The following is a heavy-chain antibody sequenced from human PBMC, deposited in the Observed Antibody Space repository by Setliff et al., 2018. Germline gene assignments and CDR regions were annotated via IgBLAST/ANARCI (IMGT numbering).Heavy chain of an antibody. Sequence: ASETLSLTCAVYGGSFSGYYWSWIRQPPGKGLEWIGEINHSGSTNYNPSLKSRVTISVDTSKNQFSLKLSSVTAADTAVYYCAHRRAAAGAEGWGQGTLVTSPQ. V-gene: IGHV4-34*01. CDR1: GGSFSGYY. CDR2: INHSGST. J-gene: IGHJ4*02. D-gene: IGHD6-13*01. CDR3: AHRRAAAGAEG.